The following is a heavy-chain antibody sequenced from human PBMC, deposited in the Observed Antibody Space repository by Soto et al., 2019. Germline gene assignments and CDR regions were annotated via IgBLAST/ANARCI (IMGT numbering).Heavy chain of an antibody. CDR3: ARRTQLYYDSSGYYFDY. D-gene: IGHD3-22*01. CDR2: IYYSGST. CDR1: GGSISSSSYY. J-gene: IGHJ4*02. V-gene: IGHV4-39*01. Sequence: LETLSLPCTVSGGSISSSSYYWGWIRQHPGKGLEWIGSIYYSGSTYYNPSLKSRVTISVDTSKNQFSLKLSSVTAADTAVYYCARRTQLYYDSSGYYFDYWGQGTLVTVSS.